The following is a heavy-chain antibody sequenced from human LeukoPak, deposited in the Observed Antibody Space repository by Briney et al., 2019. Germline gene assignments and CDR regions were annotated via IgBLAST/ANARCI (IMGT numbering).Heavy chain of an antibody. J-gene: IGHJ4*02. V-gene: IGHV1-69*06. D-gene: IGHD5-18*01. CDR3: ARALEYSYGESGY. CDR2: IFPIFGTA. CDR1: GGTFSSYA. Sequence: GASVKVSCKASGGTFSSYAISWVRQAPGQGLEWVGGIFPIFGTANYAQKFQGRDTITADKSTSTAYMELSSLRSGDTGVYYCARALEYSYGESGYWSQGTLVTVSS.